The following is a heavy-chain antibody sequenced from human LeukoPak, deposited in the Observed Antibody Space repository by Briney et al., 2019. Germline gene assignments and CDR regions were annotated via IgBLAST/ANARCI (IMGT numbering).Heavy chain of an antibody. CDR1: GYTFTTYY. J-gene: IGHJ4*02. Sequence: ASVTVSCKASGYTFTTYYMHSVRQAPGQGLEWMGIINPSGGSTSYAQKVQGRVTMTRDTSTGTVYMELSSLRSEDTAVYFCARGSNYDCDSSADYPRYWGQGTLVTVSS. D-gene: IGHD3-22*01. CDR2: INPSGGST. CDR3: ARGSNYDCDSSADYPRY. V-gene: IGHV1-46*01.